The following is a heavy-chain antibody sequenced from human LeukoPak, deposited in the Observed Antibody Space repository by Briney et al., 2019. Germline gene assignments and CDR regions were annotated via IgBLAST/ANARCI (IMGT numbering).Heavy chain of an antibody. Sequence: GGSLRLSCAASGFTFSSYGMHWVRQAPGKGLEWVAVIWYDGSNKYYADSVKGRFTISRGNSKNTLYLQMNSLRAEDTAVYYCARETYSDYYYYYGMDVWGQGTTVTASS. CDR1: GFTFSSYG. V-gene: IGHV3-33*01. CDR3: ARETYSDYYYYYGMDV. J-gene: IGHJ6*02. CDR2: IWYDGSNK. D-gene: IGHD4-17*01.